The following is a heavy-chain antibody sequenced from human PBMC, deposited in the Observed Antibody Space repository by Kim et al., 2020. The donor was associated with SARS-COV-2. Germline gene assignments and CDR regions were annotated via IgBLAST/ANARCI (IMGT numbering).Heavy chain of an antibody. V-gene: IGHV3-9*01. Sequence: GGSLRLSCEASGFKFDDHAMHWVRQRPGKGLEWVSSISWNSGSIHYAESIKGRLTISRDNAKQSLYLQMNNLRVDDTALYYCAKDYPIRGVIILLPMDVWGQGTMVAVSS. D-gene: IGHD3-10*01. CDR2: ISWNSGSI. J-gene: IGHJ6*02. CDR1: GFKFDDHA. CDR3: AKDYPIRGVIILLPMDV.